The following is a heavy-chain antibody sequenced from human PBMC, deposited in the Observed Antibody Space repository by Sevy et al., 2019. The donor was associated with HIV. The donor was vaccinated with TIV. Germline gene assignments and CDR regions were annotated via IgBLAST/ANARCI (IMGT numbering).Heavy chain of an antibody. CDR3: AKDSILVAGHFDY. J-gene: IGHJ4*02. Sequence: GGSLRLSCAASGFTFSSYAMSWVRQAPGKGLEWVSSFTGSGTNTFYATSVKGRFTISRDNPKNTLYLQMNSLRAEDTAVYYCAKDSILVAGHFDYWGQGTLVTVSS. V-gene: IGHV3-23*01. CDR1: GFTFSSYA. D-gene: IGHD6-19*01. CDR2: FTGSGTNT.